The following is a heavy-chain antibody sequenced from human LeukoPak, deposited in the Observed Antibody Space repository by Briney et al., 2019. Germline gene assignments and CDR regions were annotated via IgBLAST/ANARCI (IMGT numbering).Heavy chain of an antibody. CDR1: GYTFTSYA. V-gene: IGHV1-69*13. Sequence: GASVKVSCKASGYTFTSYAISWVRQAPGQGLEWMGGIIPIFGTANYAQKFQGRVTITADESTSTAYMELSSLRSEDTAVYYCARGDTAMVTVAWFDPWGQGTLVTVSS. CDR2: IIPIFGTA. J-gene: IGHJ5*02. D-gene: IGHD5-18*01. CDR3: ARGDTAMVTVAWFDP.